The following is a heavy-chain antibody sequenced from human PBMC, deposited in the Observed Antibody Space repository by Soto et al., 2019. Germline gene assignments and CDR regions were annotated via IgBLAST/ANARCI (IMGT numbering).Heavy chain of an antibody. CDR3: ARLGRGDIVVVGAATD. V-gene: IGHV1-46*01. D-gene: IGHD2-15*01. Sequence: QVQLVQSGAEVKKPGASVKVSCKASGYTFTSYYMHWVRQAPGQGLEWMGIINPSGGSTSYAQKFQGRVTMTRDTSTSTVYMELSSLRSEDTDVYYCARLGRGDIVVVGAATDWGPGTLVNGSS. CDR1: GYTFTSYY. CDR2: INPSGGST. J-gene: IGHJ4*02.